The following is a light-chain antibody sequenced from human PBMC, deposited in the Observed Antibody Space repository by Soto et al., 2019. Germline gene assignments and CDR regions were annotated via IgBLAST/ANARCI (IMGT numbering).Light chain of an antibody. Sequence: DIQLTQSPSFLSAPVGDRVTITCRASQGISSYLAWYQQKPGKAPKLLIYKASTLKSGVQSRFSGSGSGTECTLTISSLQPDDVATDYCQHYNSYSEAFGQGTKVDIK. J-gene: IGKJ1*01. CDR1: QGISSY. CDR3: QHYNSYSEA. CDR2: KAS. V-gene: IGKV1-9*01.